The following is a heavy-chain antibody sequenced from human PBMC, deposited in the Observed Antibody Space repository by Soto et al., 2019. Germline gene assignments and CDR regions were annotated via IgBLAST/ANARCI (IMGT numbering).Heavy chain of an antibody. CDR3: ARALLYYYGMDV. V-gene: IGHV3-30-3*01. J-gene: IGHJ6*02. CDR1: GFTFSSYA. Sequence: GGSLRLCCAASGFTFSSYAMHGVRQAPGKGLEWVAVISYDGSNKYYADSVKGRFTISRDNSKNTLYLQMNSLRAEDTAVYYCARALLYYYGMDVWGQGTTVTVSS. CDR2: ISYDGSNK.